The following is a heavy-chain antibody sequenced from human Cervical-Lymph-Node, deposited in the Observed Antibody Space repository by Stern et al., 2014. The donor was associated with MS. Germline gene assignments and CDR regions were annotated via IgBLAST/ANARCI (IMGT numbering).Heavy chain of an antibody. CDR3: ARGGVAAAADFDY. V-gene: IGHV1-69*09. CDR1: GGTFSSYA. D-gene: IGHD6-25*01. CDR2: IIPILGIA. J-gene: IGHJ4*02. Sequence: QVQLVESGAEVKKPGSSVKVSCKASGGTFSSYAISWVRQAPGQGLEWMGRIIPILGIANYAQKFQGRVTITADKSTSTAYMELSSLRSEDTAVYYCARGGVAAAADFDYWGQGTLVTVSS.